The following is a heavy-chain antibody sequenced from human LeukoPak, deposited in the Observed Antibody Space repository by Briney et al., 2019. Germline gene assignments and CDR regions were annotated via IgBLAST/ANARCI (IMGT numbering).Heavy chain of an antibody. CDR2: IYPGDSDT. Sequence: GESLKISCKGSGYIFTNYWIAWVRQMPGKGLEWMGIIYPGDSDTRYSPPFQGQVTISADKSINAAYLQWSSLKASDTAMYYCARLVGDSYSDYWGQGTLVTVSS. V-gene: IGHV5-51*01. J-gene: IGHJ4*02. CDR1: GYIFTNYW. D-gene: IGHD2-21*02. CDR3: ARLVGDSYSDY.